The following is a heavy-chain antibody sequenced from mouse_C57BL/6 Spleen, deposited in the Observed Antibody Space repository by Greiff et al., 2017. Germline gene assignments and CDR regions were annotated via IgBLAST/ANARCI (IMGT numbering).Heavy chain of an antibody. V-gene: IGHV1-55*01. Sequence: QVHVKQPGAELVKPGASVKMSCKASGYTFTSYWITWVKQRPGQGLEWIGDIYPGSGSTNYNEKFKSKATLTVDTSSSTAYMQLSSLTSEDSAVYYCARNYYGSGDYWGQGTTLTVSS. CDR1: GYTFTSYW. J-gene: IGHJ2*01. D-gene: IGHD1-1*01. CDR3: ARNYYGSGDY. CDR2: IYPGSGST.